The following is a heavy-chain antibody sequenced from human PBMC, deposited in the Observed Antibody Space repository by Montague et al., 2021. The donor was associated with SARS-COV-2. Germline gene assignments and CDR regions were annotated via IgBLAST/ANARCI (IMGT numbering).Heavy chain of an antibody. D-gene: IGHD2-2*01. J-gene: IGHJ4*02. CDR3: AREGPAAAWYFLR. V-gene: IGHV4-61*02. CDR2: MYTGGAT. Sequence: TLSLTCTVSGGSISSGSHYWSWIRQPAGRGLEWLGRMYTGGATEYNPSHKGRVTISVDTSKNQFSLKLHSVTAADTAVYYCAREGPAAAWYFLRWGQGTLVTVSS. CDR1: GGSISSGSHY.